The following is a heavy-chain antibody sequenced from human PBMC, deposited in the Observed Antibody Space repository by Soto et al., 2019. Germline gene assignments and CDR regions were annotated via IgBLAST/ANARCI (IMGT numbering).Heavy chain of an antibody. CDR2: INTGGTTT. V-gene: IGHV3-74*01. J-gene: IGHJ4*02. D-gene: IGHD2-21*01. CDR1: TFTFSSYW. CDR3: ASVPTGKFGVWNY. Sequence: EVQLVESGGGLVQPGGSLRLSCAASTFTFSSYWMHWVRQAPGQGLVWVSRINTGGTTTTYADSVKGRFTTSRDNAANTLDLQMNSLRAKDTAVYYCASVPTGKFGVWNYWGQGTLVTVSS.